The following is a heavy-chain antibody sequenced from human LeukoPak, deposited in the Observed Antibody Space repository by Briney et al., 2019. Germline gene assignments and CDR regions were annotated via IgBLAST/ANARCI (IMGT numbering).Heavy chain of an antibody. J-gene: IGHJ4*02. V-gene: IGHV4-59*08. CDR2: IYYSGST. Sequence: SETLSLTCTVSGGSISSYYWSWIRQPPGKGPEWIGYIYYSGSTNYNPSLKSRVTISVDTSKNQFSLKLSSVTAADTAVYYCARWSYYYGSGSYSWGQGTLVTVSS. CDR1: GGSISSYY. CDR3: ARWSYYYGSGSYS. D-gene: IGHD3-10*01.